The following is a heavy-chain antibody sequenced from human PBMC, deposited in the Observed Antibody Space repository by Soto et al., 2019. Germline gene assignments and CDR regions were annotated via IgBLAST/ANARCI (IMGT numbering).Heavy chain of an antibody. J-gene: IGHJ4*02. CDR3: ARGVNDQMDSSGDYFDY. V-gene: IGHV1-69*13. CDR1: GGTFSSYA. Sequence: SVKGSCKASGGTFSSYAISWVRQAPGQGLEWMGGIIPIFGTANYAQKFQGRVTITADESTSTAYMELSSLRSEDTAVYYCARGVNDQMDSSGDYFDYWGQGTLVTVSS. D-gene: IGHD3-22*01. CDR2: IIPIFGTA.